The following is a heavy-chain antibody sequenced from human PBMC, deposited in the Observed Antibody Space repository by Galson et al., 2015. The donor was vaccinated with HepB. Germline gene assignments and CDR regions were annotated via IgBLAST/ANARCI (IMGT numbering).Heavy chain of an antibody. V-gene: IGHV3-23*01. D-gene: IGHD3-16*01. J-gene: IGHJ4*02. Sequence: SLRLSCAASGFTFSSYAMSWVRQAPGKGLEWVSAISGSGGSTYYADSVKGRFTISRDNSKNTLYLQMNSLRAEDTAVYYCAKVGGGDDVFDYWGQGTLVTVSS. CDR3: AKVGGGDDVFDY. CDR2: ISGSGGST. CDR1: GFTFSSYA.